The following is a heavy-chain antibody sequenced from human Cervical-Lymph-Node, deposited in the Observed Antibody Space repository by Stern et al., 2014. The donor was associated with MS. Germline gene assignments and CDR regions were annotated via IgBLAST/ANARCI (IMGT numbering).Heavy chain of an antibody. CDR1: GFTFDSYS. CDR3: SGSNWYFFDY. V-gene: IGHV3-74*01. CDR2: INTDGSSP. D-gene: IGHD6-13*01. Sequence: VQLVQSGGGLVQPGGSLRLSCAASGFTFDSYSMHWVRQVPGKGLVWVSRINTDGSSPRKADSVKGRFTISRDNAKNMLYLEMNSLRAEDTAVYYCSGSNWYFFDYWGQGTLVTVSS. J-gene: IGHJ4*02.